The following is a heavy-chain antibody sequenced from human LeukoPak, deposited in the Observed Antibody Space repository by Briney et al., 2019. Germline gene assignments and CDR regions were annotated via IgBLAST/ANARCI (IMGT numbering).Heavy chain of an antibody. CDR2: IYYSGST. CDR3: ARQPRVFPSSQNDFDY. J-gene: IGHJ4*02. Sequence: SETLSLTCTVSGGSISSYYWSWIRQPPGKGLEWIGYIYYSGSTNYNPSLKSRVTISVDTSKNQFSLKLSSVTAADTAVYYCARQPRVFPSSQNDFDYWGQGTLVTVSS. V-gene: IGHV4-59*08. D-gene: IGHD2/OR15-2a*01. CDR1: GGSISSYY.